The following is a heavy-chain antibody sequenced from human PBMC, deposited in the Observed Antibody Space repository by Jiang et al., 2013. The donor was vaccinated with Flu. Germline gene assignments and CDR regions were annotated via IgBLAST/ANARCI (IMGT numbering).Heavy chain of an antibody. V-gene: IGHV4-59*01. D-gene: IGHD2-2*01. Sequence: KPSETLSLTCTVSGGSISSYYWSWIRQPPGKGLEWIGYIYYSGSTNYNPSLKSRVTISVDTSKNQFSLKLSSVTAADTAVYYCARVGCSSTSCYRNWFDPWGQGTLVTVSS. CDR2: IYYSGST. CDR1: GGSISSYY. J-gene: IGHJ5*02. CDR3: ARVGCSSTSCYRNWFDP.